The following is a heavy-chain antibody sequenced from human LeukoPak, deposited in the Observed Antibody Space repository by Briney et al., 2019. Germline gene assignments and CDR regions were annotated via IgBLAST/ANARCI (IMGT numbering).Heavy chain of an antibody. Sequence: EASVKVSCKASGDTFSSYAISWVRQAPGQGLEWMGRIIPILGIANYAQKFQGRVTITADESTSTAYMELSSLRSEDTAVYYCARGGYNWNYADNWFDPWGQGTLVTVSS. J-gene: IGHJ5*02. CDR2: IIPILGIA. V-gene: IGHV1-69*04. D-gene: IGHD1-7*01. CDR1: GDTFSSYA. CDR3: ARGGYNWNYADNWFDP.